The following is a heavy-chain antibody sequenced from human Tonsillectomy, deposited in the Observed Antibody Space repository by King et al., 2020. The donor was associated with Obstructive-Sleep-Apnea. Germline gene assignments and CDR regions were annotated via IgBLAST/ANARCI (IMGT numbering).Heavy chain of an antibody. CDR3: ARAGYDILPGPDAFDI. CDR1: GFTFSSYG. D-gene: IGHD3-9*01. V-gene: IGHV3-33*01. CDR2: IWYDGSNK. J-gene: IGHJ3*02. Sequence: QLVQSGGGVVQPGRSLRLSCAASGFTFSSYGMHWVRQAPGKGLEWVAVIWYDGSNKYYADSVKGRFTISRDNSKNTLYLQMNSLRAEDTAVDYCARAGYDILPGPDAFDIWGQGTMFTVSS.